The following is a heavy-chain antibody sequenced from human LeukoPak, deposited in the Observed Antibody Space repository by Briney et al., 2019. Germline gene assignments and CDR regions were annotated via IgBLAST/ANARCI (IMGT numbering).Heavy chain of an antibody. J-gene: IGHJ4*02. CDR3: AREPPYSSSWYVDY. V-gene: IGHV4-39*07. Sequence: PSETLSLICTVSGGSISSSPYYWAWVRQPPGKGLEWIGSIHYSGSTYYNPSLKSRVTISADTSKNQFSLKLSSVTAADTAVYYCAREPPYSSSWYVDYWGQGTLVTVSS. D-gene: IGHD6-13*01. CDR2: IHYSGST. CDR1: GGSISSSPYY.